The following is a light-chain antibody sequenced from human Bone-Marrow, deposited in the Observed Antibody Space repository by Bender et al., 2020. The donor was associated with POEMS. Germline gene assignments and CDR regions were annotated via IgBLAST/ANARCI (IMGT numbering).Light chain of an antibody. CDR3: QAWDRATAI. V-gene: IGLV3-1*01. J-gene: IGLJ2*01. CDR1: KLGNSY. Sequence: SYEVTQTPSVSVSPGQTATITCSGDKLGNSYSSWFQQKPGQSPILLIYKNNVRPSGIPERFSGSRSGNTATLTISGTQLMDEGDYFCQAWDRATAIFGGGTKLTVL. CDR2: KNN.